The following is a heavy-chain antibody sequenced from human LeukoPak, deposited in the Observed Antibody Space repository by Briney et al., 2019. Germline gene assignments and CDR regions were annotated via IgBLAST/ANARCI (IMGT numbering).Heavy chain of an antibody. V-gene: IGHV1-46*01. CDR2: INPSGGST. CDR3: ASATGENDFDY. D-gene: IGHD1-1*01. Sequence: ASVKVSCKASGYTFTSYAMNWVRQAPGQGLEWMGIINPSGGSTSYAQKFQGRVTMTRDTSTSTVYMELSSLRSEDTAVYYCASATGENDFDYWGQGTLVTVSS. J-gene: IGHJ4*02. CDR1: GYTFTSYA.